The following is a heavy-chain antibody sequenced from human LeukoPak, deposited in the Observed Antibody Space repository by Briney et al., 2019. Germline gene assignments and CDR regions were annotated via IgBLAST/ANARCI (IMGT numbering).Heavy chain of an antibody. J-gene: IGHJ4*02. V-gene: IGHV6-1*01. Sequence: SHTLSLTCAISRHSDPPHNAAWNWITQSPSRGLEWLGRTYYRSKLYNDYAVSVKSRITLNPDPSKNQFSLQLNSVPADDTVGYYCARDKGGSGYDHLDSWGQGTLVSVSS. D-gene: IGHD5-12*01. CDR3: ARDKGGSGYDHLDS. CDR1: RHSDPPHNAA. CDR2: TYYRSKLYN.